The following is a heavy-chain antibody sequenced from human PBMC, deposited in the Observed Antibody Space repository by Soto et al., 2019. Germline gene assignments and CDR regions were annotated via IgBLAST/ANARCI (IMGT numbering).Heavy chain of an antibody. CDR1: GDTVTNYG. J-gene: IGHJ4*02. V-gene: IGHV1-18*01. CDR2: ISFYNGNT. CDR3: ASATRIAVAGKEN. Sequence: QVQLVQSGGEVKKPGASVKVSCKASGDTVTNYGISWVRQAPGQGREWMGWISFYNGNTNYAQKLQGRVTLTTDTSTSTAYMELRSLRSDDTDVYYCASATRIAVAGKENWGQGTLVTVSS. D-gene: IGHD6-19*01.